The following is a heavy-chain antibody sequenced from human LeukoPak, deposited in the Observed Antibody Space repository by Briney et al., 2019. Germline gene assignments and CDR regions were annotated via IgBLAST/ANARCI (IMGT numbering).Heavy chain of an antibody. V-gene: IGHV4-38-2*01. CDR3: ATQILLCHYY. Sequence: GSLRLSCAASGFTFSDYYMSWIRQPPGKGLEWIGSIFYSGSTYYNPSLKSRVTISVDTSNNQFSLKLTSVTAADTAMYYCATQILLCHYYWGQGTLVTVSS. D-gene: IGHD2-21*01. J-gene: IGHJ4*02. CDR1: GFTFSDYY. CDR2: IFYSGST.